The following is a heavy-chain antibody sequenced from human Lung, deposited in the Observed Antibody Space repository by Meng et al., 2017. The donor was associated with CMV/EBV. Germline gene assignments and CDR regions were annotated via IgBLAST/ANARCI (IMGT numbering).Heavy chain of an antibody. CDR3: ARGGCSSTSCYVSWFDP. CDR2: INPNSGGT. J-gene: IGHJ5*02. V-gene: IGHV1-2*02. CDR1: GYTFNGYY. Sequence: AXVXVSXXASGYTFNGYYMHWVRQAPGQGLEWMGWINPNSGGTNYAQKFQGRVTMTRDTSISTAYMELSRLRSDDTAVYYCARGGCSSTSCYVSWFDPWGQGTLVXVSS. D-gene: IGHD2-2*01.